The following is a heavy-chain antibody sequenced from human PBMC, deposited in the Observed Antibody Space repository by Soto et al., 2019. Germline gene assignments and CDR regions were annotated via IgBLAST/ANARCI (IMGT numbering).Heavy chain of an antibody. Sequence: EVHMLESGGGLVHPGGSLRLSCGASGFTFSSCVMTWVHQAPGKGLEWVSCITGSGTGAYYADSVKGRFTISRDNSKNMVYLQMNNLRAEDTGVYYCAKGLINGRWYAEDWGQGTLVTVSS. CDR2: ITGSGTGA. D-gene: IGHD6-13*01. CDR3: AKGLINGRWYAED. V-gene: IGHV3-23*01. J-gene: IGHJ4*02. CDR1: GFTFSSCV.